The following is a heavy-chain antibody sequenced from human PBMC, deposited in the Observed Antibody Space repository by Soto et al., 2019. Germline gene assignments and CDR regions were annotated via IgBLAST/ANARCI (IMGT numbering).Heavy chain of an antibody. CDR2: IHHSGGT. CDR3: ARDHCIGGNCYSNMGDWYFAV. V-gene: IGHV4-4*02. D-gene: IGHD2-15*01. Sequence: LSLTCAVSGDSISSDNWWSWVRQSPGKGLEWLAEIHHSGGTNYNPSLTGRVSISLDRPKNQFSLKLRSVTAADTALYYCARDHCIGGNCYSNMGDWYFAVWGRGTLVTVSS. CDR1: GDSISSDNW. J-gene: IGHJ2*01.